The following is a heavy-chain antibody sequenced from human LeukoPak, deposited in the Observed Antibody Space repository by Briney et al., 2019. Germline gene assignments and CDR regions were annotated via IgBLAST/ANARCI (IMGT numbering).Heavy chain of an antibody. CDR2: ISSSSSYI. J-gene: IGHJ4*02. CDR3: AKDSAVVAHYFDY. CDR1: GFTFSSYS. Sequence: GGSLRLSCAASGFTFSSYSMNWVRQAPGKGLEWVSSISSSSSYIYYADSVKGRFTISRDNAKNSLYLQMNSLRAEDTAVYYCAKDSAVVAHYFDYWGQGTLVTVSS. D-gene: IGHD3-22*01. V-gene: IGHV3-21*01.